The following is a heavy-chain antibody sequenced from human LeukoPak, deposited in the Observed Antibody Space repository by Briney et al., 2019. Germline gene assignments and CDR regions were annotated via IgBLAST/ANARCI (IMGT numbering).Heavy chain of an antibody. CDR3: ARELGTYYYDSSGYYAHFDY. D-gene: IGHD3-22*01. CDR2: IIPIFGTA. Sequence: GASVKVSCKASGGTFSSYAISRVRQAPGQGLEWMGRIIPIFGTANYAQKFQGRVTITTDESTSTAYMELSSLRSEDTAVYYCARELGTYYYDSSGYYAHFDYWGQGTLVTVSS. V-gene: IGHV1-69*05. J-gene: IGHJ4*02. CDR1: GGTFSSYA.